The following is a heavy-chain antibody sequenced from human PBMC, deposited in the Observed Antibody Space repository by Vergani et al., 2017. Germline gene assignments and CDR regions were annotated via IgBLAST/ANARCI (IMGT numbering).Heavy chain of an antibody. CDR3: ARAVDFYYYDSSGYYLGDYYFDY. D-gene: IGHD3-22*01. CDR2: ISSSSSYT. V-gene: IGHV3-11*06. CDR1: GFTFSYYY. J-gene: IGHJ4*02. Sequence: QVQLVESGGGLVKPGGSLRLSCAASGFTFSYYYMSWIRQAPGKGLEWVSYISSSSSYTNYADSVKGRFTISRDNAKNSLYLQMNSLRAEDTAVYYCARAVDFYYYDSSGYYLGDYYFDYWGQGTLVTVSS.